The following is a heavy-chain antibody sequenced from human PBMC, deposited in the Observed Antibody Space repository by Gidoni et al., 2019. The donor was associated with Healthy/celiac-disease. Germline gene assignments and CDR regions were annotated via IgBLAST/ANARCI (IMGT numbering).Heavy chain of an antibody. CDR3: AREIRFLEWLLSNYFDY. Sequence: LSWVRQAPGKGLEWVANIKQDGSEKYYVDSVKGRFTISRDNAKNSLYLQMNSLRAEDTAVYYCAREIRFLEWLLSNYFDYWGQGTLVTVSS. CDR2: IKQDGSEK. D-gene: IGHD3-3*01. V-gene: IGHV3-7*03. J-gene: IGHJ4*02.